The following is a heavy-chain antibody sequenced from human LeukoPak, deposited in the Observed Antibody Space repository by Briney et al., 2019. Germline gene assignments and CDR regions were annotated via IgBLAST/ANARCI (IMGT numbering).Heavy chain of an antibody. V-gene: IGHV3-53*01. Sequence: GGSLRLSCAASGFTVSNNYMGWVRQAPGKGLEWVSVLYPGGNTFHADSVKGRFTISRDNSKNTLYLQMNNLRAEDTALYYCARCLPVGSTHWGQGTLVTVSS. CDR1: GFTVSNNY. CDR2: LYPGGNT. D-gene: IGHD1-26*01. CDR3: ARCLPVGSTH. J-gene: IGHJ4*02.